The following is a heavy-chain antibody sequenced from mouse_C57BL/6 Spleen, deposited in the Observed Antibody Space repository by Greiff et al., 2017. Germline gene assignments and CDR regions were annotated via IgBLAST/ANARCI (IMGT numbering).Heavy chain of an antibody. D-gene: IGHD1-1*01. CDR3: ARDYGSSYEYYFDY. J-gene: IGHJ2*01. CDR1: GYTFTDYN. CDR2: INPNNGGT. Sequence: EVKLQESGPELVKPGASVKMSCKASGYTFTDYNMHWVKQSHGKSLEWIGYINPNNGGTSYNQKFKGKATLTVNKSSSTAYMELRSLTSEDSAVYYCARDYGSSYEYYFDYWGQGTTLTVSS. V-gene: IGHV1-22*01.